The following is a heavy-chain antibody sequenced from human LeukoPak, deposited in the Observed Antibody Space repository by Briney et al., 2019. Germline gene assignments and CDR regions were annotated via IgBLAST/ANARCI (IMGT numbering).Heavy chain of an antibody. J-gene: IGHJ4*02. CDR3: ARDHSGSSPGFGY. CDR2: IYSGGTT. D-gene: IGHD1-26*01. Sequence: PGGSLRLSCAASGFTVSSNYMSWVRQAPGKGLEWVSVIYSGGTTYYADSVKGRFTISRDNSKNTLFLHMNSLRAEDTAVYYCARDHSGSSPGFGYWGQGTLVTVSS. CDR1: GFTVSSNY. V-gene: IGHV3-66*01.